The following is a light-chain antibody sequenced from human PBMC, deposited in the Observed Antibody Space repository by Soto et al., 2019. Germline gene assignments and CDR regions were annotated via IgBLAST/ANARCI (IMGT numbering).Light chain of an antibody. CDR1: QSVSSN. J-gene: IGKJ1*01. V-gene: IGKV3D-15*01. CDR2: DAS. CDR3: HQRQSWPRT. Sequence: EVVMTQSPATLSVSLGDRATLSCRASQSVSSNLAWYQQKPGQAPRLLIYDASSRAAGIPARFSASGTGTDFTLTISDVQPEDFAVYYCHQRQSWPRTFGQGTKVDIK.